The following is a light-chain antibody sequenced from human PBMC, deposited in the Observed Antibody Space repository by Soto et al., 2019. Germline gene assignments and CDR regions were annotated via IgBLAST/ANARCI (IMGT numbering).Light chain of an antibody. CDR2: EVS. V-gene: IGLV2-14*01. Sequence: QSALTQPASVSGSPRQSITISCTGTSSDVGGYKYVSWYQQHPGKAPNLIIYEVSNRPSGVSNRFSGSKSGNTASLTISGLQAEDEADYYCSSYTSTSTRVVFGGGTKLTVL. J-gene: IGLJ2*01. CDR3: SSYTSTSTRVV. CDR1: SSDVGGYKY.